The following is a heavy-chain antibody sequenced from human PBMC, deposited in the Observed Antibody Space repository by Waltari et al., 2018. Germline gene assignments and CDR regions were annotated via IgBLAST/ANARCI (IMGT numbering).Heavy chain of an antibody. J-gene: IGHJ5*02. CDR3: ARDPGVQHSSSWYGWFDP. V-gene: IGHV4-4*07. CDR2: IYTSGST. D-gene: IGHD6-13*01. CDR1: GGSISSYY. Sequence: QVQLQESGPGLVKPSETLSLTCTVSGGSISSYYWSWIRPPAGKGLEWIGRIYTSGSTNYNPSLKSRVTMSVDTSKNQFSLKLSSVTAADTAVYYCARDPGVQHSSSWYGWFDPWGQGTLVTVSS.